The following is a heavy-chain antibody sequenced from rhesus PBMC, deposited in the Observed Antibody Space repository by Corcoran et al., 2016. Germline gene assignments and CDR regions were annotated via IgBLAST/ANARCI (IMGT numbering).Heavy chain of an antibody. Sequence: VQLVQSGAQVKRPGGALRKPWKTSGHNFTTRWISRVCTLHGKGPEWMVSISPGDSDTKYNPSFQGHVTISADKSISTTYLQWSSLKASDTATYYCARSLGGEPIWGQGVQVTVS. J-gene: IGHJ4*01. D-gene: IGHD1-44*01. CDR2: ISPGDSDT. CDR1: GHNFTTRW. CDR3: ARSLGGEPI. V-gene: IGHV5-43*02.